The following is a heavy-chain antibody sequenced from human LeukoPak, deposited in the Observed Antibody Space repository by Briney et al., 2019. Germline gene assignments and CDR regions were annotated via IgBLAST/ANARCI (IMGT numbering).Heavy chain of an antibody. Sequence: SETLSLTCAVYGGSFSGYYWSWIRQPPGKGLEWIGEINHSGGTNYNPSLKSRVTISVDTSKNQFSLKVSSVTAADTAVYYCARDSGTTGEVKFDPWGQGTLVTVSS. J-gene: IGHJ5*02. V-gene: IGHV4-34*01. CDR2: INHSGGT. D-gene: IGHD1-7*01. CDR1: GGSFSGYY. CDR3: ARDSGTTGEVKFDP.